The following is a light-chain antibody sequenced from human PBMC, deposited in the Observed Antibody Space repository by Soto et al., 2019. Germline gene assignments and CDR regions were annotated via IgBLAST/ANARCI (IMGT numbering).Light chain of an antibody. CDR2: SND. Sequence: QSVLTQPPSASGTPGQRVTISCSGSSSNIETNTVNWYQQVPGTAPKHLIYSNDQRPSGVPDRFSASKSGTSASLAISGLQSEDEADYYCSSYAGSNNFVFGTGTKLTVL. V-gene: IGLV1-44*01. CDR3: SSYAGSNNFV. CDR1: SSNIETNT. J-gene: IGLJ1*01.